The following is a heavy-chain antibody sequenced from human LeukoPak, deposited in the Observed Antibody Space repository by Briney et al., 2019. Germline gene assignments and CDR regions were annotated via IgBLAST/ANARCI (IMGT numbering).Heavy chain of an antibody. D-gene: IGHD1-14*01. J-gene: IGHJ6*02. CDR2: ITSNSNT. V-gene: IGHV3-21*06. Sequence: GGSLRLSCAASGFSFSIYSMSWVRQAPGKGLEWVSYITSNSNTRYADSVKGRFTVSRDNAQNSLLLQMDSLRGEDTAVYYCARDLRTFYGMDLWGQGTTVTVFS. CDR3: ARDLRTFYGMDL. CDR1: GFSFSIYS.